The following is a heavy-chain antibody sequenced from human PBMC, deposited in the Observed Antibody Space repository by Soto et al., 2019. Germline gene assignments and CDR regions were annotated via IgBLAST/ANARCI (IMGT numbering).Heavy chain of an antibody. CDR3: ARHSGPYVSSGFDP. D-gene: IGHD6-13*01. J-gene: IGHJ5*02. CDR2: IYYSGST. Sequence: PSETLSLTCTVSGGSISSSSYYWGWIRQPPGKGLEWIGSIYYSGSTSYNPALKSRVTLSADTSKNQFSLKLSSVTAADTAVYYCARHSGPYVSSGFDPWGQGTLVTGSS. CDR1: GGSISSSSYY. V-gene: IGHV4-39*01.